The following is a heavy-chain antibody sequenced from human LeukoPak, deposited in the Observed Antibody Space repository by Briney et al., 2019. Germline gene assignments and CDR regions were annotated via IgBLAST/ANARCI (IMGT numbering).Heavy chain of an antibody. V-gene: IGHV3-30*18. CDR1: GFTFSSYG. CDR2: ISYDGSNK. CDR3: AKDVSWNWFDP. J-gene: IGHJ5*02. Sequence: PGRSLRLSCAASGFTFSSYGMHWVRQAPGKGLEWVAVISYDGSNKYYADSVKGRFTISRDNSKNTLYLQMNTLRAEDTAVYYCAKDVSWNWFDPWGQGTLVTVSS.